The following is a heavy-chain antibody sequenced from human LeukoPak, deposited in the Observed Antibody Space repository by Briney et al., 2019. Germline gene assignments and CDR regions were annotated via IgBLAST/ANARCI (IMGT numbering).Heavy chain of an antibody. V-gene: IGHV3-49*04. CDR2: IRSKAYGGTT. Sequence: GGSLRLSCTASGFTFGDCAMSWVRQAPGKGLEWIGFIRSKAYGGTTEYAASVKGRFTISRDDSKSIAYLQMNSLKTEDTAVYYCTRGDFWSGYWADYYYYYMDVWGKGTTVTVSS. CDR1: GFTFGDCA. D-gene: IGHD3-3*01. CDR3: TRGDFWSGYWADYYYYYMDV. J-gene: IGHJ6*03.